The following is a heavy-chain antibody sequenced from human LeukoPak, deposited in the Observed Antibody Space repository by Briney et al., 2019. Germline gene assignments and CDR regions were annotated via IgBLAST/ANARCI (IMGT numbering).Heavy chain of an antibody. J-gene: IGHJ5*02. CDR2: IYYSGST. V-gene: IGHV4-59*01. CDR1: GGSISNYY. D-gene: IGHD3-10*01. Sequence: SETLSLTCTVSGGSISNYYWSWIRQPPGKGLEWIGYIYYSGSTNYNPSLKSRVTISVDTSKNQFSLKLSSVTAADTAVYYCARVDYGSGSYRFDPWGQGTLVTVTS. CDR3: ARVDYGSGSYRFDP.